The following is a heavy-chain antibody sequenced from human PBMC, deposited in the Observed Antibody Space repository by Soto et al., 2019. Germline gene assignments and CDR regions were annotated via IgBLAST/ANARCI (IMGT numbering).Heavy chain of an antibody. J-gene: IGHJ4*01. D-gene: IGHD2-8*01. Sequence: QSTGKGLEWIGEINHSGSTNYNPSLKSRVTISVDTSKNQFSLKLSSVTAADTAVYYWAKNFGVGRWLRRFAHWDKCTLVP. CDR2: INHSGST. CDR3: AKNFGVGRWLRRFAH. V-gene: IGHV4-34*01.